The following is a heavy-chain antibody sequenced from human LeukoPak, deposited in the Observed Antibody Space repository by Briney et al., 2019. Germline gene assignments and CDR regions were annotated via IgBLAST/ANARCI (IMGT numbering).Heavy chain of an antibody. Sequence: SETLSLTRSVSGGSISSSAYYWGWIRQPPGKGLEWIGTMFYSGITYYSPSLKSRVTISVDTSKNQFSLKLSSVTAADTAVYFCARHGSSGVVITNFDYWGQGTLVTVSS. CDR2: MFYSGIT. D-gene: IGHD3-3*01. CDR1: GGSISSSAYY. J-gene: IGHJ4*02. CDR3: ARHGSSGVVITNFDY. V-gene: IGHV4-39*01.